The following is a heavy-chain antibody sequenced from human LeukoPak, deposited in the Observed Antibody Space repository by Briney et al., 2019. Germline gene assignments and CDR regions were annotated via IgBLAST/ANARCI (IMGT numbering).Heavy chain of an antibody. CDR3: AFQSNVGLSDY. V-gene: IGHV3-21*01. CDR1: GFTFSSYS. J-gene: IGHJ4*02. D-gene: IGHD2-2*01. Sequence: GGSLRLSCAASGFTFSSYSMNWVRQAPGKGLGWVSSISSSSSYIYYADSVKGRFTISRDNAKNSLYLQMNSLRAEDTAVYYCAFQSNVGLSDYWGQGTLVTVSS. CDR2: ISSSSSYI.